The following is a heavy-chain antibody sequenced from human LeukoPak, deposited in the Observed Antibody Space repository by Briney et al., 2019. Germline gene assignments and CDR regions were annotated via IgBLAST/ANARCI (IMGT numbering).Heavy chain of an antibody. Sequence: KTSETLSLTCTVSGGSISSGGYYWSWIRQHPGKGLEWIGYIYYSGSTYYNPSLKSRVTISVDTSKNQFSLKLSSVTAADTAVYYCARVRCSSTSCYTHRTTGWYFDLWGRGTLVTVSS. V-gene: IGHV4-31*03. D-gene: IGHD2-2*02. CDR3: ARVRCSSTSCYTHRTTGWYFDL. CDR1: GGSISSGGYY. CDR2: IYYSGST. J-gene: IGHJ2*01.